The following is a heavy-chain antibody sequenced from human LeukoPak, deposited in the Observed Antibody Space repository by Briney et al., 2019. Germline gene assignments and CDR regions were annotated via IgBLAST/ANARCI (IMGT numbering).Heavy chain of an antibody. D-gene: IGHD2-15*01. CDR1: GGTFSSYA. CDR2: IIPIFGTA. Sequence: GASVKVSCKASGGTFSSYAISWVRQAPGQGLEWMGRIIPIFGTANYAQKFQGRVTITTDESTSTAYMELSSLISEDTAVYYCARENGYCSGGSCQGRDAFDIWGQGTMVTVSS. CDR3: ARENGYCSGGSCQGRDAFDI. J-gene: IGHJ3*02. V-gene: IGHV1-69*05.